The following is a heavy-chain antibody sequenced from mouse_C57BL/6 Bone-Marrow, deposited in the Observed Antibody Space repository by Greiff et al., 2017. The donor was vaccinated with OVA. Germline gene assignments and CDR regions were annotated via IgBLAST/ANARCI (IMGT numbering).Heavy chain of an antibody. Sequence: EVQLQESGGGLVQPKGSLKLSCAASGFSFNTYAMNWVRQAPGKGLEWVARIRSKSNNYATYYADSVKDRFTISRDDSESMLYLQMNNLKTEDTAMYYCVRQEGPPWDFDVWGTGTTVTVSS. CDR1: GFSFNTYA. J-gene: IGHJ1*03. V-gene: IGHV10-1*01. CDR2: IRSKSNNYAT. CDR3: VRQEGPPWDFDV.